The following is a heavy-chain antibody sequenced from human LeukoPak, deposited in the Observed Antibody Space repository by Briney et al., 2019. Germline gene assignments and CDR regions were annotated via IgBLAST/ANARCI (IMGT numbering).Heavy chain of an antibody. V-gene: IGHV1-58*01. J-gene: IGHJ5*02. D-gene: IGHD3-3*01. CDR1: GFTFTSSA. CDR2: IVVGSGNT. Sequence: SVKVSCKASGFTFTSSAVQWVRQARGQRLEWIGWIVVGSGNTNYAQKFQERVTITRDMSTSTAYMELSSLRSEDTAVYYCARLLVPYYDFWSGYSRAWFDPWGQGTLVTVSS. CDR3: ARLLVPYYDFWSGYSRAWFDP.